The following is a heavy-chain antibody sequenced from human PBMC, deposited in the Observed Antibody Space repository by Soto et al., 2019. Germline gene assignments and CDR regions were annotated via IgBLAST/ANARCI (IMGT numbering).Heavy chain of an antibody. Sequence: QVQLVETGGGLVKPGGSLRLSCAVSGFIINDFYMSWIRQAPGKGLEWVSYISRSANYTNYADSLRGRFTISRDSASNSLLLQMSSLSAEDTGVYFCARGGIAAAVDYWGQGTLVTVSS. J-gene: IGHJ4*02. CDR1: GFIINDFY. D-gene: IGHD6-13*01. CDR3: ARGGIAAAVDY. V-gene: IGHV3-11*06. CDR2: ISRSANYT.